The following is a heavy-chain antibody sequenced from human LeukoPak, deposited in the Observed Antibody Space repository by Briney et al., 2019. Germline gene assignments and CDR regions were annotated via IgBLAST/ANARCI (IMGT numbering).Heavy chain of an antibody. Sequence: GGSLRLSCAASGFTFSSYWMSWVRQAPGKGLEWVANIKQDGSEKYYVDSAKGRFTISRDNAKNSLYLQMNSLRAEDTAVYYCARSHQLLGYGMDVWGQGTTVTVSS. CDR1: GFTFSSYW. CDR3: ARSHQLLGYGMDV. J-gene: IGHJ6*02. D-gene: IGHD2-2*01. V-gene: IGHV3-7*01. CDR2: IKQDGSEK.